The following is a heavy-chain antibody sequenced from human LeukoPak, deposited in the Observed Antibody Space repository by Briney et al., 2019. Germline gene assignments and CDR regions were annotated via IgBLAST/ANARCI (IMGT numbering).Heavy chain of an antibody. J-gene: IGHJ6*02. CDR3: ASSVMAIGPSAKYYYGMDV. Sequence: ASVKVSCKASGGTFSSYAISWVRQAPGQGLEWMGRTIPIFGIANYAQKFQGRVTITADKSTSTAYMELSSLRSEDTAVYYCASSVMAIGPSAKYYYGMDVWGQGTTVTVSS. CDR2: TIPIFGIA. CDR1: GGTFSSYA. D-gene: IGHD2-8*01. V-gene: IGHV1-69*04.